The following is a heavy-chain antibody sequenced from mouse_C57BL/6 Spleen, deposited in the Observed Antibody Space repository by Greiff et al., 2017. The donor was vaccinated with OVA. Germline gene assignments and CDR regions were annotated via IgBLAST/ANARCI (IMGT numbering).Heavy chain of an antibody. D-gene: IGHD2-1*01. V-gene: IGHV1-61*01. Sequence: QAQLQQPGAELVRPGSSVKLSCKASGYTFTSYWMDWVKQRPGQGLEWIGNIYPSDSETHYNQKFKDKATLTVDKSSSTAYMQLSSLTSEDSAVYYCAREGIYYGNYVRVFDYWGQGTTLTVSS. CDR2: IYPSDSET. CDR1: GYTFTSYW. CDR3: AREGIYYGNYVRVFDY. J-gene: IGHJ2*01.